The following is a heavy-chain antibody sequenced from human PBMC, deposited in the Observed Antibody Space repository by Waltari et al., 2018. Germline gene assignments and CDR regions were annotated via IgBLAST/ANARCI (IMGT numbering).Heavy chain of an antibody. J-gene: IGHJ6*02. CDR1: GGTFSSYA. CDR2: IIPIFGTA. Sequence: QVQLVQSGAEVKKPGSSVKVSCKASGGTFSSYAISWVRQAPGQGLEWMGGIIPIFGTANYAQNVQGRVTITTDESTSTAYMELSSLRSEDTAVYYCAAESTVYYGMDVWGQGTTVTVSS. D-gene: IGHD4-17*01. V-gene: IGHV1-69*05. CDR3: AAESTVYYGMDV.